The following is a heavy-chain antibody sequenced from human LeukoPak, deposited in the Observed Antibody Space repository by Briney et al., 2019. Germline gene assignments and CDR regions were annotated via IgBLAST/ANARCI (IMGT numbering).Heavy chain of an antibody. J-gene: IGHJ3*02. CDR2: INHSGST. CDR1: GGSFSGYY. CDR3: ARVYYYDSSGYYEVFAFDI. Sequence: PSETLSLTCAVYGGSFSGYYWSWIRQPPGKGLEWIGEINHSGSTNYNPSLKSRVTISVDTSKNQFSLKLSSVTAADTAVYYCARVYYYDSSGYYEVFAFDIWGQGTMVAVSS. D-gene: IGHD3-22*01. V-gene: IGHV4-34*01.